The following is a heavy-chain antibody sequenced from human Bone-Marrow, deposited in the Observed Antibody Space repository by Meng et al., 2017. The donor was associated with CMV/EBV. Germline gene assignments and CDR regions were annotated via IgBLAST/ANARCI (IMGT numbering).Heavy chain of an antibody. Sequence: GSLRLSCTVSGGSISSYYWSWIRQPPGKGLEWIGYIYYSGSTNYNPSLKSRVTISVDTSKNQFSLKLSSVTAADTAVYYCARGVGIAVAWKARFDPWGQGTLVTVYS. CDR3: ARGVGIAVAWKARFDP. V-gene: IGHV4-59*01. CDR2: IYYSGST. D-gene: IGHD6-19*01. CDR1: GGSISSYY. J-gene: IGHJ5*02.